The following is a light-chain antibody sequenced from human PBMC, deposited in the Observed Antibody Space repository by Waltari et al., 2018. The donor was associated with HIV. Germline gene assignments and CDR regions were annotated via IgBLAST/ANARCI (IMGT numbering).Light chain of an antibody. CDR2: RAT. Sequence: DIQMTQSPSTLSASVGDRVTMTCRASQSITNWLAWYQQKPGKAPKLLIYRATSLESAVPSRFSGSGSGTEFTLTINSLQPDDFATYYCQNYNSYPYTFGQGTKVEIK. J-gene: IGKJ2*01. V-gene: IGKV1-5*03. CDR1: QSITNW. CDR3: QNYNSYPYT.